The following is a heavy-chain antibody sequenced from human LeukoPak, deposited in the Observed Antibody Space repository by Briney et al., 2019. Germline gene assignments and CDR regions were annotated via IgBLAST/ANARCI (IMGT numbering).Heavy chain of an antibody. J-gene: IGHJ5*02. CDR1: GFTFSSYW. CDR3: VRACDRSSCPYYFDP. D-gene: IGHD3-3*01. CDR2: IKQDGVEK. V-gene: IGHV3-7*03. Sequence: GGSLRLSCAASGFTFSSYWMSWVRQAPGKGLEWVANIKQDGVEKYHVDSVKGRFTISRDNAKKSLYLQMNSLRAGDTAVYYCVRACDRSSCPYYFDPWGQETLVTVSS.